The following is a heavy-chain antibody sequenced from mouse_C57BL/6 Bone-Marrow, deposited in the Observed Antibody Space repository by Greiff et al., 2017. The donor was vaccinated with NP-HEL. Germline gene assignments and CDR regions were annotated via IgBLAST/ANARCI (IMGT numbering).Heavy chain of an antibody. CDR1: GYAFSSSW. D-gene: IGHD3-2*02. V-gene: IGHV1-82*01. CDR2: IYPGDGDT. J-gene: IGHJ4*01. Sequence: VKLVESGPELVKPGASVKISCKASGYAFSSSWMNWVKQRPGKGLEWIGRIYPGDGDTNYNGKFKGKATLTADKSSSTAYMQLSSLTSEDSAVYFCAREQLRLLLYYYAMDYWGQGTSVTVSS. CDR3: AREQLRLLLYYYAMDY.